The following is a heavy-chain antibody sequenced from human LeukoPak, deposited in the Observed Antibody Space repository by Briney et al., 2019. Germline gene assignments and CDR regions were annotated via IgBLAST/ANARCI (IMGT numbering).Heavy chain of an antibody. CDR3: ARDSGYNGYGGFDY. CDR1: GYTFTGYY. Sequence: GASVKVSCKASGYTFTGYYMHWVRQAPGQGLEWMGWINPNSGGTNYAQKFQGRVTMTRDTSISTAYMELSRLRSDDTAVYYCARDSGYNGYGGFDYWGQGTLVTVSS. J-gene: IGHJ4*02. CDR2: INPNSGGT. D-gene: IGHD5-12*01. V-gene: IGHV1-2*02.